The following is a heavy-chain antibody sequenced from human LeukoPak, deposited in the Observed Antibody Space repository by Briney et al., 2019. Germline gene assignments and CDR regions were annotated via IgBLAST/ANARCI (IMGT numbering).Heavy chain of an antibody. CDR3: AKHAAVGDYFDS. CDR2: ISGSDGST. D-gene: IGHD1-26*01. V-gene: IGHV3-23*01. CDR1: GFTFSTYA. Sequence: GGSLRLSCAASGFTFSTYAMSWGRQAPGKGLDWVSGISGSDGSTYYADSVKGRFTISRDISKNTLYLQMSSLRADETAVYYCAKHAAVGDYFDSWGQGTLVTVSS. J-gene: IGHJ4*01.